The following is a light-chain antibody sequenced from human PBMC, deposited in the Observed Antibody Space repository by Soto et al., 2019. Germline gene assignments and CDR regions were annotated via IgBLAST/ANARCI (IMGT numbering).Light chain of an antibody. V-gene: IGLV1-40*01. Sequence: QSVLTQPPPVSGAPGQRVTISCTGSGSNIGAGYDVHWYQQLPGTAPKLLIYGNSNRPSGVPDRFSGSKSGTSAPLAITGLQAEDEADYYCQSYDSSLSGFYVFGTGTKVTVL. CDR3: QSYDSSLSGFYV. J-gene: IGLJ1*01. CDR2: GNS. CDR1: GSNIGAGYD.